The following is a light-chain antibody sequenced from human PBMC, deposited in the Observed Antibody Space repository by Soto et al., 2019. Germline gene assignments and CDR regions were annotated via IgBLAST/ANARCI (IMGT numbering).Light chain of an antibody. V-gene: IGLV2-14*01. CDR1: SSDVGGYNF. CDR2: DVS. CDR3: SSYTSSSTYV. Sequence: QSALTQPGPVSGSRGQSITISCTGTSSDVGGYNFVSWYQQHPGKAPKLMIYDVSNRPSGVSNRFSGSKSGNTASLTISGLQAEDEADYYCSSYTSSSTYVFGTGTKVTVL. J-gene: IGLJ1*01.